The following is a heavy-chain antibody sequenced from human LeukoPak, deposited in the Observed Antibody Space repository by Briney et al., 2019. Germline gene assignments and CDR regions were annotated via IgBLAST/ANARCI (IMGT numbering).Heavy chain of an antibody. D-gene: IGHD3-10*01. J-gene: IGHJ4*02. Sequence: GGSLRLSCAASRFTFSSYSMNWVRQAPGKGLEWVSSISSSSSYIYYADSVKGRFTISRDNAKNSLYLQMNSLRAEDTAVYYCARYPLAGSGIVVFDYWGQGTLVTVSS. V-gene: IGHV3-21*01. CDR2: ISSSSSYI. CDR1: RFTFSSYS. CDR3: ARYPLAGSGIVVFDY.